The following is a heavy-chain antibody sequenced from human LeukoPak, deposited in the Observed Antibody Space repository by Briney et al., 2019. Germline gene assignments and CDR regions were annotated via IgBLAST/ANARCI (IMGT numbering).Heavy chain of an antibody. V-gene: IGHV3-30-3*01. J-gene: IGHJ4*02. CDR2: ISYHASNK. D-gene: IGHD3-9*01. Sequence: GGSLRLSCAASGFTFNNYAVHWVRQAPGKGLEWVAVISYHASNKYYADSVKGRFTISRDNAKNSLYLQMDSLRAEDTAVYYCARTSGTGWSYWGQGTLVTVSS. CDR1: GFTFNNYA. CDR3: ARTSGTGWSY.